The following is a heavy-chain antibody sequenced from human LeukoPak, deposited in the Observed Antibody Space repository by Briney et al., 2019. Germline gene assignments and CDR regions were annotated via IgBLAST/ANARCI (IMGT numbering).Heavy chain of an antibody. CDR2: IIPILGMA. CDR3: ARTYYYGSGSQNWFDP. D-gene: IGHD3-10*01. J-gene: IGHJ5*02. CDR1: GGTFSSYT. Sequence: ASVKVSCKASGGTFSSYTISWVRQAPGQGLEWMGRIIPILGMANYAQKFQGRVTITADKSTSTAYMELSSLRSEDTAVYYCARTYYYGSGSQNWFDPWGQGTLVTVSS. V-gene: IGHV1-69*02.